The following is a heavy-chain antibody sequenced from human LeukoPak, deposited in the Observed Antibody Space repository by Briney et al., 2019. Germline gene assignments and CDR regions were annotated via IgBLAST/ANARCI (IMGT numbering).Heavy chain of an antibody. J-gene: IGHJ4*02. Sequence: GGSLRLSCAASGFTFSDYYMSWIRQAPGKGLEWVSYISSSGSTIYYADSVKGRFTISRDNAKNSLYLQMNSLRAEDTAVYYCARTYSSSPADYFDYWGQGTLVTVSS. CDR3: ARTYSSSPADYFDY. V-gene: IGHV3-11*01. D-gene: IGHD6-6*01. CDR2: ISSSGSTI. CDR1: GFTFSDYY.